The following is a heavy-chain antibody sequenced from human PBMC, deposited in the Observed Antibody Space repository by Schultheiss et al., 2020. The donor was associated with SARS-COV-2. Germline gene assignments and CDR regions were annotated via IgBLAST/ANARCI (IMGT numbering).Heavy chain of an antibody. D-gene: IGHD5-24*01. CDR3: VKEGDEMGTS. Sequence: GGSLRLSFAASGFTYSSYAMSWVRQAPGKGLEWVAVIWYDGSNKYYADSVKGRFTISRDNSKNTLYLQMNSLRVDDTAVYYCVKEGDEMGTSWGQGTLVTVSS. CDR2: IWYDGSNK. CDR1: GFTYSSYA. V-gene: IGHV3-33*06. J-gene: IGHJ4*02.